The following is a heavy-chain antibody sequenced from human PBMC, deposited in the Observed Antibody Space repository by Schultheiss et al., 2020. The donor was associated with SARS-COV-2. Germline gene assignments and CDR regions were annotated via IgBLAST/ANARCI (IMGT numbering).Heavy chain of an antibody. J-gene: IGHJ4*02. V-gene: IGHV3-21*01. CDR1: GFTLRTYA. Sequence: GGSLRLSCAASGFTLRTYALHWVRQAPGKGLGWVSSISSSSGFIYYADSVKGRFTISRDNAKNSLYLQMNSLRAEDTAVYYCAKDYKKGIYGDGSIDYWGQGTLVTVSS. CDR2: ISSSSGFI. CDR3: AKDYKKGIYGDGSIDY. D-gene: IGHD4-17*01.